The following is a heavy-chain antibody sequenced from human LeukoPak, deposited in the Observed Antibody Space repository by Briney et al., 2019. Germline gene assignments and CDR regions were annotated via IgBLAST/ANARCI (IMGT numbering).Heavy chain of an antibody. CDR1: GYSFTGYW. J-gene: IGHJ4*02. CDR3: ARLAAAGTADY. Sequence: GESLKISCKGSGYSFTGYWIGWVRQMPGKGLGWMGIIYPGDSDTRYSPSFQGQVTISADKSISIAYLQWSSLKASDTPMYYCARLAAAGTADYWGQGTLVTVSS. D-gene: IGHD6-13*01. V-gene: IGHV5-51*01. CDR2: IYPGDSDT.